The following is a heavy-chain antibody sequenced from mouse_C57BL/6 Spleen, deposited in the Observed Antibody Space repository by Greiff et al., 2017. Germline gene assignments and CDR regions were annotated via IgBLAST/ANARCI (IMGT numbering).Heavy chain of an antibody. Sequence: EVMLVESGGGLVKPGGSLKLSCAASGFTFSDYGMHWVRQAPEKGLEWVAYISSGSSTIYYADTVKGRFIISRDNAKNTLFLQMTSLRSEDTAMYYCARPDLLNYAMDYWGQGTSVTVSS. CDR1: GFTFSDYG. CDR2: ISSGSSTI. D-gene: IGHD2-1*01. CDR3: ARPDLLNYAMDY. J-gene: IGHJ4*01. V-gene: IGHV5-17*01.